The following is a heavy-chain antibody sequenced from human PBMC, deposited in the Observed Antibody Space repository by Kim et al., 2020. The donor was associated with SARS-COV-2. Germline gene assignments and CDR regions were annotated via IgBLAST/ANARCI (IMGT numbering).Heavy chain of an antibody. V-gene: IGHV3-7*01. D-gene: IGHD2-15*01. Sequence: GGSLRLSCAASGFTLSSYWMSWVRQAPGKGLEWVSTIKQDGSDKYYVDSVKGRFTISRDNAKNSLYLQMNSLRAEDTAVYYCARDRVVALRWGQGALVTV. J-gene: IGHJ4*02. CDR3: ARDRVVALR. CDR2: IKQDGSDK. CDR1: GFTLSSYW.